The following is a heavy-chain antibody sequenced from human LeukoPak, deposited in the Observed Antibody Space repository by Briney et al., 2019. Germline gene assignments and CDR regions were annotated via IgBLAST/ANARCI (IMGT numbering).Heavy chain of an antibody. J-gene: IGHJ4*02. CDR2: IYYSGST. CDR3: ARLYYDSSGYYQICYFDY. CDR1: GGSISSSSYY. Sequence: SSETLSLTCTVSGGSISSSSYYWGWIRQPPGKGLEWIGSIYYSGSTYYDPSLKSRVTISVDTSKNQFSLNLSSVTAADTAVYYCARLYYDSSGYYQICYFDYWGQGTLVTVSS. V-gene: IGHV4-39*01. D-gene: IGHD3-22*01.